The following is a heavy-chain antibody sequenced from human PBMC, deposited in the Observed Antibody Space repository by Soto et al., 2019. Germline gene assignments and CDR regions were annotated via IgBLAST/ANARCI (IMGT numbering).Heavy chain of an antibody. CDR3: ARDSGYANNWFDP. J-gene: IGHJ5*02. D-gene: IGHD5-12*01. V-gene: IGHV1-18*01. CDR2: ISAYNGNT. Sequence: ASVKVSCKASGYTFTSYGISWVRQAPGQGLEWMGWISAYNGNTNYAQKLQGRVTMTTDTSTSTXXXXXXXXXSXDTAVYYCARDSGYANNWFDPWGQGTLVTVSS. CDR1: GYTFTSYG.